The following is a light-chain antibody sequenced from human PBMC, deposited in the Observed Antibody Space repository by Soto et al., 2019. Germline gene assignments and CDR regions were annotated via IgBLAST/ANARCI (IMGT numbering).Light chain of an antibody. V-gene: IGKV3-11*01. CDR3: QQRAGSST. Sequence: EIVLTQSPVTLSLSPGERATLSCRASQTVSIQLAWYQQKPGQAPRLLIYDASRRVTGIPARFSGSGSGTDFTLTLSSLEPEDFAVYYCQQRAGSSTFGQGTRLEIK. CDR1: QTVSIQ. J-gene: IGKJ5*01. CDR2: DAS.